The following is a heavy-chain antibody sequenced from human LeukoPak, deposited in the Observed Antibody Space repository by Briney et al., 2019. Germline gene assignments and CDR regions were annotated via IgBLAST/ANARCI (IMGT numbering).Heavy chain of an antibody. V-gene: IGHV1-2*02. CDR2: INPDNGGT. CDR1: GYTFTGYY. CDR3: ARDPSNSGYDYLYYFDY. Sequence: ASVKVSCKASGYTFTGYYMHWVRQAPGQGLEWMGWINPDNGGTNYAQKFQGRVTMTRDMSISTAYMELSRLRSDDTAVYYCARDPSNSGYDYLYYFDYWGQGTTVTVSS. J-gene: IGHJ4*03. D-gene: IGHD5-12*01.